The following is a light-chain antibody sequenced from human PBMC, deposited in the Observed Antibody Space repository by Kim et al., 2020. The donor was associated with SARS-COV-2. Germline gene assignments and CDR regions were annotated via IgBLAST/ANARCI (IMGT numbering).Light chain of an antibody. V-gene: IGLV3-19*01. CDR1: SLRSYY. Sequence: SSELTQDPAVSVALGQTVRITCQGDSLRSYYASWYQQKPGQAPVLVIYGKNNRPSGIPDRFSGSSSGNTASFTITGAQAEDEADYYCNSRDSSGNHAVFGGGTQLTVL. CDR2: GKN. CDR3: NSRDSSGNHAV. J-gene: IGLJ7*01.